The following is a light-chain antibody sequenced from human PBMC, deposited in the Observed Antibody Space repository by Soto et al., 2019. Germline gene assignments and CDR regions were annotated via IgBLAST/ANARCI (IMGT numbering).Light chain of an antibody. J-gene: IGKJ5*01. V-gene: IGKV1-33*01. CDR3: QEYDSLPPA. Sequence: DIQRTQSPSSLSASIREMVTIIFQASQDIRNYLNWYRQKPGKAPNLLIYDASNLHPGVPSRFSGSGSGTDLTLTITSLQPEDIATYYCQEYDSLPPAFGQGTRLEIK. CDR1: QDIRNY. CDR2: DAS.